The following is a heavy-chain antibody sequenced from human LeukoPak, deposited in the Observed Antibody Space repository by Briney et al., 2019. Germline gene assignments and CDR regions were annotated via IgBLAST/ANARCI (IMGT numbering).Heavy chain of an antibody. CDR2: INPNSGGT. J-gene: IGHJ3*02. CDR3: ATGLTKLLVAFDI. D-gene: IGHD2/OR15-2a*01. V-gene: IGHV1-2*02. Sequence: ASVKVSCKASGYTFTGYYMHWVRQAPGQGLEWMGWINPNSGGTNYAQGFQGRVTMTRDTSISTAYMELSRLRSDDTVVYYCATGLTKLLVAFDIWGQGTMVTVSS. CDR1: GYTFTGYY.